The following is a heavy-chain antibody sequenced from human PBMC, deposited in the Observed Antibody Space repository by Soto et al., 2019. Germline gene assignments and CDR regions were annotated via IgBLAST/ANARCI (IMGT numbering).Heavy chain of an antibody. CDR2: ISAYNGNT. D-gene: IGHD3-9*01. J-gene: IGHJ5*02. CDR1: GYTFTSYG. V-gene: IGHV1-18*01. CDR3: ARDSDYDILTGYFWFDP. Sequence: GASVKVSCKASGYTFTSYGISWVRQAPGQGLEWMGWISAYNGNTNYAQKLQGRVTMTTGTSTSTAYMELRSLRSDDTAVYYCARDSDYDILTGYFWFDPWGQGTLVTVSS.